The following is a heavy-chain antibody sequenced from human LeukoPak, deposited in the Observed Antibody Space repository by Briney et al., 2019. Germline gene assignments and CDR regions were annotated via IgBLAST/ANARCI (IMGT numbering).Heavy chain of an antibody. J-gene: IGHJ4*02. D-gene: IGHD3-22*01. CDR1: GFTVSSNY. CDR3: ARAPLGYYDSSGYFLDY. Sequence: PGGSLRLSCAASGFTVSSNYMSWVRQAPGKGLEWVSVIYSGGSTYYADSVKGRFTISRDNSKNTLYLQMNSLRAEDTAVYYCARAPLGYYDSSGYFLDYWGQGTLVTVSS. CDR2: IYSGGST. V-gene: IGHV3-53*01.